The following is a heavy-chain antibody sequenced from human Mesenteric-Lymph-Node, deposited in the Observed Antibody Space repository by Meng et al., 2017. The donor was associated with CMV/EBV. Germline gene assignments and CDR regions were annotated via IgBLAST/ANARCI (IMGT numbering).Heavy chain of an antibody. D-gene: IGHD2-8*01. V-gene: IGHV3-53*05. CDR1: GFTVSSNY. J-gene: IGHJ4*02. CDR2: IYSGGST. Sequence: GGSLRLSCAASGFTVSSNYMSWVRQAPGKGLEWVSVIYSGGSTYYADSVKGRFAISRDNSKNTLYLQMNSLRPEDTAIYYCARDSCSNGVCYFGYWGQGTLVTVSS. CDR3: ARDSCSNGVCYFGY.